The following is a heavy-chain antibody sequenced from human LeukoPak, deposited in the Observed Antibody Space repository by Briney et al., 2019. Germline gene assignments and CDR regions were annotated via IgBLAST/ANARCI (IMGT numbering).Heavy chain of an antibody. Sequence: GGSLRLSCAASGFTFDDYAMHWVRQAPGKGLEWVSGISWNSGSIGYADSVKGRFTISRDNAKNSLYLQMNSLRAEDTALYYCFGYELYYYYMDVWGKGTTVTVSS. V-gene: IGHV3-9*01. CDR1: GFTFDDYA. D-gene: IGHD5-12*01. CDR3: FGYELYYYYMDV. J-gene: IGHJ6*03. CDR2: ISWNSGSI.